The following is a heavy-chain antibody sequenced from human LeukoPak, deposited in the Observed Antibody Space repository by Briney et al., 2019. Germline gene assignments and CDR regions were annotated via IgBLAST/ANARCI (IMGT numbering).Heavy chain of an antibody. CDR3: ARDTWSGSYSNWFDP. D-gene: IGHD1-26*01. J-gene: IGHJ5*02. V-gene: IGHV3-66*01. CDR1: GFTFSSYA. Sequence: GGSLRLSCAASGFTFSSYAMSWVRQAPGKGLEWVSVIYSGGSTYYADSVKGRFTISRDNSKNTLYLQMNSLRAEDTAVYYCARDTWSGSYSNWFDPWGQGTLVTVSS. CDR2: IYSGGST.